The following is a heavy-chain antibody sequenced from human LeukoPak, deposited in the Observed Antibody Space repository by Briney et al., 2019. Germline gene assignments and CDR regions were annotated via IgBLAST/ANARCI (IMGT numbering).Heavy chain of an antibody. Sequence: ASVKVSCKASGYTFTGFYMHWVRQAPGQGLEWMGLINPSGSSTLYAQKFQGRVTMTEDTSTDTAYMELSSLRSEDTAVYYCATIRSSGYGPGYWGQGTLVTVSS. J-gene: IGHJ4*02. CDR3: ATIRSSGYGPGY. CDR2: INPSGSST. CDR1: GYTFTGFY. V-gene: IGHV1-46*01. D-gene: IGHD3-22*01.